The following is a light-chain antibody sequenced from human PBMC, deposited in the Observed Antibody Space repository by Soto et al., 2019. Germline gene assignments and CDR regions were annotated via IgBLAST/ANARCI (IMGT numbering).Light chain of an antibody. J-gene: IGLJ3*02. CDR2: NTN. V-gene: IGLV1-51*01. CDR1: SSNIGSTY. Sequence: QSVLTQPPSVSAAPGQTVTISCSGSSSNIGSTYVCWYQQLPGMAPRILLYNTNERPSGVSDRFSGSRSGTSATLAITGLQTGDEADYYCGTWDTSVNGWVFGGGTKVTVL. CDR3: GTWDTSVNGWV.